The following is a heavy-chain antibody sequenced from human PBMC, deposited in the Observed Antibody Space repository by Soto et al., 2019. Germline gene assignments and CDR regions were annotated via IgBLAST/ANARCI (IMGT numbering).Heavy chain of an antibody. Sequence: YGGSFSGYIWTWIRQTPGKGLQWIGQINHSGSTNYNPSLKSRVTISVDTSKNQFSLKLSSVTAADTAVYYCARGPRNNGGSGSYYNLFDYWGQGTLVTVSS. CDR3: ARGPRNNGGSGSYYNLFDY. V-gene: IGHV4-34*01. D-gene: IGHD3-10*01. CDR2: INHSGST. CDR1: GGSFSGYI. J-gene: IGHJ4*02.